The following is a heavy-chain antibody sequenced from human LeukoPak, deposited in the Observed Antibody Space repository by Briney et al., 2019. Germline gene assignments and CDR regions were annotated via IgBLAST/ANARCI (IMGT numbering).Heavy chain of an antibody. CDR3: ARDPTAFWSGDYRPYYYGMDV. V-gene: IGHV1-69*13. J-gene: IGHJ6*02. CDR2: IIPIFGTA. CDR1: GGTFSSYA. D-gene: IGHD3-3*01. Sequence: ALVKVSCKASGGTFSSYAISWVRQAPGQGLEWMGGIIPIFGTANYAQKFQGRVTITADESTSTAYMELSSLRSEDTAVYYCARDPTAFWSGDYRPYYYGMDVWGQGTTVTVSS.